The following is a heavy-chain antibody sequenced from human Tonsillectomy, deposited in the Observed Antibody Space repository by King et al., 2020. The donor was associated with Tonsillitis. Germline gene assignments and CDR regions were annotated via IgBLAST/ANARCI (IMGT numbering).Heavy chain of an antibody. CDR3: ARDYYDTSGYSSFYFDY. J-gene: IGHJ4*02. CDR1: YDSITGYY. Sequence: QLQESGPGLVKPSETLSLTCTVSYDSITGYYWSWIRQPAGKGLEWIGRVYSSGITNYNPSLKSRVTMSVDTSKNQFSLRLNSVTAADSAVYYCARDYYDTSGYSSFYFDYWGQGILVTVSS. D-gene: IGHD3-22*01. CDR2: VYSSGIT. V-gene: IGHV4-4*07.